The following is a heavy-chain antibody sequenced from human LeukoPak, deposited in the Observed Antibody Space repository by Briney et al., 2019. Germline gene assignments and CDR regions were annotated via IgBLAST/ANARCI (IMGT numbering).Heavy chain of an antibody. Sequence: SETLSFTCTVSGGSISSGGYYWSWIRQHPGKGLEWIGYIYYSGSTYYNPSLKSRVTISVDTSKNQFSLKLSSVTAADTAVYYCARHGDYGDYEYFQHWGQGTLVTVSS. V-gene: IGHV4-31*03. D-gene: IGHD4-17*01. J-gene: IGHJ1*01. CDR1: GGSISSGGYY. CDR2: IYYSGST. CDR3: ARHGDYGDYEYFQH.